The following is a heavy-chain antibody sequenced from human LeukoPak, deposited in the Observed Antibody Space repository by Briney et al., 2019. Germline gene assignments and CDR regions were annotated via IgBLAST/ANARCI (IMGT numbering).Heavy chain of an antibody. CDR2: LFTGGGRT. CDR1: GFTFNNYL. V-gene: IGHV3-23*01. CDR3: AKGCDYSPGDKFDL. J-gene: IGHJ4*02. Sequence: GRSLRLSCAPSGFTFNNYLMSWVRQAPRKGLELASVLFTGGGRTLYADSVKGRFTISGDTSRNTLYLQMNGLRAEDTDVYYCAKGCDYSPGDKFDLWGQGTLVSVSS. D-gene: IGHD3-10*01.